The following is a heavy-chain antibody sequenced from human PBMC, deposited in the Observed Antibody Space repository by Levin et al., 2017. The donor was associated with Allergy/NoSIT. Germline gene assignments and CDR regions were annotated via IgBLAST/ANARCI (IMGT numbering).Heavy chain of an antibody. J-gene: IGHJ2*01. CDR3: TSEMGWYFDL. CDR1: GFTFPNAH. Sequence: GESLKISCAGSGFTFPNAHMNWVRQAPGKGLEWVGRIKTKIDGGTRDYAAPVKGRFTISRDDSKNTVFLQMKNLKAEDTDVYYCTSEMGWYFDLWGRGTLVTVSS. V-gene: IGHV3-15*07. CDR2: IKTKIDGGTR. D-gene: IGHD3-16*01.